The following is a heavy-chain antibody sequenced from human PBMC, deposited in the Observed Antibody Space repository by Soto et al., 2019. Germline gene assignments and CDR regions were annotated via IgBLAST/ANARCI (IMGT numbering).Heavy chain of an antibody. V-gene: IGHV4-59*07. J-gene: IGHJ4*02. CDR1: GDSMRGYF. CDR3: ARYSSSSCHPAYCFDY. CDR2: IFYSGST. Sequence: PSDTLSLTCIVSGDSMRGYFWSWIRQPPGKGLEWIGYIFYSGSTSYNPSLKSRVTISIDTSRNQFSLNLTSVTAADTAVYYCARYSSSSCHPAYCFDYWGQGTLVTVSS. D-gene: IGHD2-15*01.